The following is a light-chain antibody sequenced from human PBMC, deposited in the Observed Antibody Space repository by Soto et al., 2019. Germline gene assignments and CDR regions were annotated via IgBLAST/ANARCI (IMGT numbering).Light chain of an antibody. J-gene: IGKJ5*01. CDR2: AAS. CDR3: QQSYSTPIT. V-gene: IGKV1-39*01. Sequence: DIQMTQSPSSLSASVGVRVTNTCRASQSISSYLNWYQQKPGKAPKLLIYAASSLQSGVPSRFSGSGSGTDFTLTISSLQPEDFATYYCQQSYSTPITFGQGTRLEIK. CDR1: QSISSY.